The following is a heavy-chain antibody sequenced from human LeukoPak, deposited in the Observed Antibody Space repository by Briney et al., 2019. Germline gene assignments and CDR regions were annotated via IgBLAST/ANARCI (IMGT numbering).Heavy chain of an antibody. CDR3: ARRGGDYVVDY. D-gene: IGHD4-17*01. CDR2: IYSGGST. V-gene: IGHV3-66*02. J-gene: IGHJ4*02. CDR1: GFTVSSNY. Sequence: PGGSLRLSCAASGFTVSSNYVSWVRQAPGKGLEWVSVIYSGGSTYYADSVKGRFTISRDNSKNTLYLQMDSLRAEDTAVYYCARRGGDYVVDYWGQGTLVTVSS.